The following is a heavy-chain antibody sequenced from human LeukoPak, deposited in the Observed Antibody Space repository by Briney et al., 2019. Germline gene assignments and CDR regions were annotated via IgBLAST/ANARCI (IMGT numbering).Heavy chain of an antibody. D-gene: IGHD3-10*02. CDR2: ISGSGGST. J-gene: IGHJ6*04. V-gene: IGHV3-23*01. CDR3: AELGITMIGGV. CDR1: GFTFSSYA. Sequence: GGTLRLSCAASGFTFSSYAMSWVRQAPGKGLEWVSAISGSGGSTYYADSVKGRFTISRDNYKNTLYLQMNSLRAEDTAVYYCAELGITMIGGVWGKGTTVTISS.